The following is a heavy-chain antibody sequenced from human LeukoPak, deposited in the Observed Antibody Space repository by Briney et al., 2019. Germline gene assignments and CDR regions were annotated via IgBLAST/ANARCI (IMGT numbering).Heavy chain of an antibody. Sequence: GASVKVSCKASGYRFTTDMYTIHWLRQAPGHRLEWMGWINAGNGNTKYSQKFQGRVTITGDTSARKVYMEVSSLVSEDTAVYYCARDSDSSGWSWVYWGQGTLVTVSS. D-gene: IGHD6-19*01. CDR2: INAGNGNT. V-gene: IGHV1-3*01. CDR1: GYRFTTDMYT. J-gene: IGHJ4*02. CDR3: ARDSDSSGWSWVY.